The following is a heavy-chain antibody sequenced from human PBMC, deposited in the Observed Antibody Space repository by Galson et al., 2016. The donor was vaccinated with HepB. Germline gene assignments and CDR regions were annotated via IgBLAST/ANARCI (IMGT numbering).Heavy chain of an antibody. Sequence: SVKVSCKVSGGIFSSYGISWVRQAPGQGLEWMGGIIPIFGTPNYTEKFQDRVTISADESTSTAYMELSRLRSEDPAIYYCARDLLVPSRTWGQGTLVIVSA. D-gene: IGHD2-2*01. V-gene: IGHV1-69*13. CDR2: IIPIFGTP. CDR3: ARDLLVPSRT. CDR1: GGIFSSYG. J-gene: IGHJ5*02.